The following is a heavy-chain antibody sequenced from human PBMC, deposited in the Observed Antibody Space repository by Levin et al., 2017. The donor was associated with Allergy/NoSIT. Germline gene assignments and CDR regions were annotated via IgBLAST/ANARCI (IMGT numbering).Heavy chain of an antibody. D-gene: IGHD6-13*01. J-gene: IGHJ4*02. Sequence: PGGSLRLSCAASGFTFSSYSMNWVRQAPGKGLEWVSSISSSSSYIYYADSVKGRFTISRDNAKNSLYLQMNSLRAEDTAVYYCARVRSSSWCFDYWGQGTLVTVSS. CDR2: ISSSSSYI. CDR3: ARVRSSSWCFDY. V-gene: IGHV3-21*01. CDR1: GFTFSSYS.